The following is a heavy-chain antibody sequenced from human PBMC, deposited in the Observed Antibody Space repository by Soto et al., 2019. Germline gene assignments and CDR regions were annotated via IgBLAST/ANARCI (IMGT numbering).Heavy chain of an antibody. CDR3: ATSKSKTFQY. CDR2: IYNSGST. J-gene: IGHJ4*02. V-gene: IGHV4-4*02. Sequence: QVQLQESGPGLVKPSGTLSLTCAVSSGSISSDNWWIWVRQPPGEGREYIGEIYNSGSTHYNPSLNSRVTISVDKAKNQFALKLTSVTAADTAVYYCATSKSKTFQYWGQGTLVTVSS. CDR1: SGSISSDNW.